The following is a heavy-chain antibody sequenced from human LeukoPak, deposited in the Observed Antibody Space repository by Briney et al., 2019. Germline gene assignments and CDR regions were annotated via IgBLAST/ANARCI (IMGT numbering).Heavy chain of an antibody. CDR2: IIPIFGTA. J-gene: IGHJ4*02. V-gene: IGHV1-69*13. CDR1: GGTFSSYA. Sequence: SVKVSCKASGGTFSSYAISWVRQAPGQGLEWMGGIIPIFGTANYAQKFQGRVTITADESTSTAYMELSSLRSEDTAVYYCARDRERITIFRVAPAFDYWGQGTLVTVSS. D-gene: IGHD3-3*01. CDR3: ARDRERITIFRVAPAFDY.